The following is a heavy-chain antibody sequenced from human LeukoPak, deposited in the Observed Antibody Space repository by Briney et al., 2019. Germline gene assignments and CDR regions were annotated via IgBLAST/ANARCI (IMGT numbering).Heavy chain of an antibody. J-gene: IGHJ4*02. CDR2: ISSSSSYI. CDR1: GFTFSSYS. V-gene: IGHV3-21*01. Sequence: GGSLRLSCAASGFTFSSYSMNWVRQAPGKGLEWVSSISSSSSYIYYADSVKGRFTISRDNSKNTLYLQMNSLRAEDTAVYYCWRGEDIVVVPAANSYFDYWGQGTLVTVSS. CDR3: WRGEDIVVVPAANSYFDY. D-gene: IGHD2-2*01.